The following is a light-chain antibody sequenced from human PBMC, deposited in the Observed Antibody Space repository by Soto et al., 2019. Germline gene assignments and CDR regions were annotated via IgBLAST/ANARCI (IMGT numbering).Light chain of an antibody. CDR3: QQYYVSPPT. V-gene: IGKV4-1*01. Sequence: DITMTQSPDSLAVSLGERATINCKSSQSVLYTSNNKNYLAWYQQKPGQSPKLLIYWASTRESGVPDRFSGSGSGTDFTLSISGLQAEDVAVYYCQQYYVSPPTFGQGTKVEIK. J-gene: IGKJ1*01. CDR1: QSVLYTSNNKNY. CDR2: WAS.